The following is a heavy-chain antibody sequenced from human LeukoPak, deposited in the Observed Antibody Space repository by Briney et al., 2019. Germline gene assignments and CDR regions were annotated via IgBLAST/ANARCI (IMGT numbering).Heavy chain of an antibody. V-gene: IGHV4-30-4*01. Sequence: SSETLSLTCTVSGGSISSGDYYWSWIRQPPGKGLEWIGYIYYSGSTYYNPSLKSRVTISVDTSKNQFSLKLSSVTAADTAVYYCARAHEVVPAAILGKENRFDPWGQGTLVTVSS. D-gene: IGHD2-2*01. CDR3: ARAHEVVPAAILGKENRFDP. CDR1: GGSISSGDYY. CDR2: IYYSGST. J-gene: IGHJ5*02.